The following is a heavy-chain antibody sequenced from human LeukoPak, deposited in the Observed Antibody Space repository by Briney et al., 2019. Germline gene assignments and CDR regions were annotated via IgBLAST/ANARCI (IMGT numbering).Heavy chain of an antibody. J-gene: IGHJ4*02. D-gene: IGHD3-10*01. V-gene: IGHV3-30-3*01. CDR3: ARLDGSGNYRYFDY. CDR2: ISYDGSNK. CDR1: GFTFSSYA. Sequence: GRSLRLSCAASGFTFSSYAMHWVRQAPGKGLEWVAVISYDGSNKYYADSVKGRFTISRDNSKNTLYLQMNSLRVEDTAVYYCARLDGSGNYRYFDYWGQGTLVTVSS.